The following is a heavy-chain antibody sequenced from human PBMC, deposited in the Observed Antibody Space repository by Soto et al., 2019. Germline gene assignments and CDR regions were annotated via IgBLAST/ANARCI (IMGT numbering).Heavy chain of an antibody. J-gene: IGHJ4*02. V-gene: IGHV1-18*01. Sequence: ASVKVSCKASGYTFTSYGISWVRQAPGQGLEWMGWISAYNGNTNYAQKLQGRVTMTTDTSTSTAYMELGSLRSDDTAVYYCARQTKRAWWLRGGNFDYWGQGTLVTVSS. CDR3: ARQTKRAWWLRGGNFDY. CDR2: ISAYNGNT. D-gene: IGHD5-12*01. CDR1: GYTFTSYG.